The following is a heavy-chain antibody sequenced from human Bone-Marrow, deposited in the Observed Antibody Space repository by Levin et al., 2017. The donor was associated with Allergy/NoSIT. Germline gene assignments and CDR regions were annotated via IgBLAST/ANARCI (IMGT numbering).Heavy chain of an antibody. D-gene: IGHD6-19*01. V-gene: IGHV3-30*18. CDR3: VNSVAGTGIYGMDV. CDR2: ISYDGSEK. J-gene: IGHJ6*02. Sequence: GGSLRLSCAASGFSFSNYGMHWVRQAPGKGLEWVAVISYDGSEKYYTDSVMGRFTISRDNSKNTLFLQINSLRAEDTAVYYCVNSVAGTGIYGMDVWGQGTTVTVSS. CDR1: GFSFSNYG.